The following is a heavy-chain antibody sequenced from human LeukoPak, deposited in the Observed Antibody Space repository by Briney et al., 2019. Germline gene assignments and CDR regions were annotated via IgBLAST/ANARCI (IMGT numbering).Heavy chain of an antibody. D-gene: IGHD5-12*01. J-gene: IGHJ5*02. CDR1: GGSFSSSSYY. CDR2: IYYSGST. Sequence: SETLSLTCAVYGGSFSSSSYYWGWIRQPSGKGLEWIGSIYYSGSTYYNPSLKSRVTISVDTSKNQFSLKLSSVTAADTAVYYCARSDSGYSPWFDPWGQGTLVTVSS. V-gene: IGHV4-39*01. CDR3: ARSDSGYSPWFDP.